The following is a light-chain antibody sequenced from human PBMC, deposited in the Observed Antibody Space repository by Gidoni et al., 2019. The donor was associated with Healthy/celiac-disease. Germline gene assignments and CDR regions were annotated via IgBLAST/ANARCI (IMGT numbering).Light chain of an antibody. CDR2: DAS. Sequence: EIVFTQSPATLSLAPGERATLSCRASQSVSSYLAWYQQKPGQAPRLLIYDASNRATGIPARFSGSGSGTDFTLTISSLEPEDFAVYYCQQRSNWLPLTFXGXTKVEIK. CDR3: QQRSNWLPLT. J-gene: IGKJ4*01. V-gene: IGKV3-11*01. CDR1: QSVSSY.